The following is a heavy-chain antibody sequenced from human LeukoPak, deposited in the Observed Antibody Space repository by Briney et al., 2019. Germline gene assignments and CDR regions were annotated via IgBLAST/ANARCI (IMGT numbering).Heavy chain of an antibody. D-gene: IGHD1-26*01. CDR1: GFTFSSYE. CDR2: ISGSGNTI. Sequence: GGSLRLSCAASGFTFSSYEMNWVRQAPGKGLEWVSYISGSGNTIYYADSVKGRFTISGDNAKNSLYLQMNSLRAEDTAVYYCARINTGSYFDYWGQGTLVTVSS. J-gene: IGHJ4*02. V-gene: IGHV3-48*03. CDR3: ARINTGSYFDY.